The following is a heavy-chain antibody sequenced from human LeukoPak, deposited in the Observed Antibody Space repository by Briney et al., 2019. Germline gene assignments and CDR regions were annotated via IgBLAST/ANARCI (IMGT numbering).Heavy chain of an antibody. Sequence: PGGSLRLSCVASGFPFSRYAVHWVRQAPGKGLEWVAIISYDGGNEYYADSVKGRFTISRDNSKNTLYLQMNSLRPEDTAVYYCAKEFRTGGDDAFDIWGQGTMVTVSS. CDR2: ISYDGGNE. CDR3: AKEFRTGGDDAFDI. V-gene: IGHV3-30-3*01. J-gene: IGHJ3*02. D-gene: IGHD3-16*01. CDR1: GFPFSRYA.